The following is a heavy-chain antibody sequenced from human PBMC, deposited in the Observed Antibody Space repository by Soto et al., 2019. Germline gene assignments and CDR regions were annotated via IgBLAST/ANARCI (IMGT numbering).Heavy chain of an antibody. CDR2: IYYSGST. Sequence: SETLSLTCTVSGGSISSGGYYWSWIRQHPGKGLEWIGYIYYSGSTYYNPSLKSRVTISVDTSKNQFSLKLSSVTAADTAVYYCARVVETSRQLRFLEWLPEAFDIWGQGTMVTVSS. CDR1: GGSISSGGYY. V-gene: IGHV4-31*03. D-gene: IGHD3-3*01. CDR3: ARVVETSRQLRFLEWLPEAFDI. J-gene: IGHJ3*02.